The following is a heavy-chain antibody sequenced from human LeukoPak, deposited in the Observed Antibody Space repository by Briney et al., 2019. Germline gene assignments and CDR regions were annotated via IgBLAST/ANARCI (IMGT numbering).Heavy chain of an antibody. CDR3: ARAANYTES. V-gene: IGHV3-53*04. Sequence: GGSLRLSCAASGFTVSSNYMSWVRQAPGKGLEWVSIIYSGGSTYYADSVKGRFTISRHNSKDTLCLQMNSLRAEDTAVYYCARAANYTESWGQGTLVTVSS. J-gene: IGHJ4*02. D-gene: IGHD5-24*01. CDR2: IYSGGST. CDR1: GFTVSSNY.